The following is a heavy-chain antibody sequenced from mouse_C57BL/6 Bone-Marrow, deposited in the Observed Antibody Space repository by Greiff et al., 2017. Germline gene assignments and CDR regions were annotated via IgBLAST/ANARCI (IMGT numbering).Heavy chain of an antibody. J-gene: IGHJ1*03. D-gene: IGHD1-1*01. V-gene: IGHV14-1*01. Sequence: DVQLQESGAELVRPGASVKLSCTASGFNIKDYYMHWVKQRPEQGLEWIGRIDPEDGDTEYAPKFQGKATMTADTSSNTAYLQLSSLTSEDTAVYYCTRGTTVVGRYFDVWGTGTTVTVSS. CDR2: IDPEDGDT. CDR3: TRGTTVVGRYFDV. CDR1: GFNIKDYY.